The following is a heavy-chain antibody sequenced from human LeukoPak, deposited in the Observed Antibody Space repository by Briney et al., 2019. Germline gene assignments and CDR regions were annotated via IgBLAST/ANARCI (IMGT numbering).Heavy chain of an antibody. D-gene: IGHD3-22*01. V-gene: IGHV3-23*01. CDR2: ISGSGGST. J-gene: IGHJ4*02. Sequence: PGGSLRLSCAASGFTFSSYAMSWVRQAPGKGLEWVSAISGSGGSTYYADSVKGRFTISRDNSKNTLFLQMNSLRAEDTAVYYCAKDARRYDSSGYYDYWGQGTLVTVSS. CDR1: GFTFSSYA. CDR3: AKDARRYDSSGYYDY.